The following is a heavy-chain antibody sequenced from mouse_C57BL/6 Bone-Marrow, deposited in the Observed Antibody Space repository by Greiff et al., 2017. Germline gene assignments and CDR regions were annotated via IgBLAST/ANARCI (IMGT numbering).Heavy chain of an antibody. CDR1: GYTFTDYY. J-gene: IGHJ2*01. Sequence: EVQLQQSGPELVKPGASVKISCKASGYTFTDYYMNWVKQSHGKSLEWIGDINPNNGGTSYNQKFKGKATLTVDKSSSTAYMELRSLTSEDSAVYYGARWRGSSEYFDYWGQGTTLTVSS. D-gene: IGHD3-2*02. V-gene: IGHV1-26*01. CDR3: ARWRGSSEYFDY. CDR2: INPNNGGT.